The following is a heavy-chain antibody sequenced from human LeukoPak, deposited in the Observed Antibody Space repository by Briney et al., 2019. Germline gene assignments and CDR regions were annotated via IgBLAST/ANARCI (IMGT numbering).Heavy chain of an antibody. CDR3: ARLYCSSTSCYGRSYYYYGMDV. CDR2: IIPIFGTA. D-gene: IGHD2-2*01. CDR1: GGTFSSYA. V-gene: IGHV1-69*13. Sequence: ASVKVSCKASGGTFSSYAISWVRQAPGQGLEWMGGIIPIFGTANYAQKFQGRVTITADESTSTAYMELSSLRSEDTAVYYCARLYCSSTSCYGRSYYYYGMDVWGQGTTVTVSS. J-gene: IGHJ6*02.